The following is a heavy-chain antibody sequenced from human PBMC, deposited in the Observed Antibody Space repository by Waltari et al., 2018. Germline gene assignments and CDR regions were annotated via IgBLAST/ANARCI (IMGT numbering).Heavy chain of an antibody. D-gene: IGHD5-12*01. CDR3: AKDYRMVATTPRRYYYYYMDV. CDR1: GFTFSSYG. J-gene: IGHJ6*03. Sequence: QVQLVESGGGVVQPGRSLRLSCAASGFTFSSYGMHWVRQAPGKGLEWVAVISYDGSNKYYADSVKGRFTISRDNSKNTLYLQMNSLRAEDTAVYYCAKDYRMVATTPRRYYYYYMDVWGKGTTVTVSS. CDR2: ISYDGSNK. V-gene: IGHV3-30*18.